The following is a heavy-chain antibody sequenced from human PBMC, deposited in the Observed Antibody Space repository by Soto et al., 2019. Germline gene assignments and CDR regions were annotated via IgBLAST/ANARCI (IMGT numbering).Heavy chain of an antibody. Sequence: ASVKVSCKASGYTFTRYSLQWVRQAPGQRLEWMGWINTDNGNTGFSHKFQGRVTVVRDTSANMVYMTLNSLTAEDTAVYYCASVAIWGQGTLVTVSS. D-gene: IGHD5-12*01. CDR1: GYTFTRYS. CDR3: ASVAI. J-gene: IGHJ4*02. V-gene: IGHV1-3*04. CDR2: INTDNGNT.